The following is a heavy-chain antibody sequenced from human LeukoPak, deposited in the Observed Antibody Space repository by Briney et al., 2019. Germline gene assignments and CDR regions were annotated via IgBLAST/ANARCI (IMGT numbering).Heavy chain of an antibody. V-gene: IGHV4-59*01. D-gene: IGHD1-26*01. J-gene: IGHJ4*02. CDR2: IYYSGST. CDR3: ARGDYARGSYYEVFAAFDY. CDR1: GGSISSYY. Sequence: PLETLCPTCTVSGGSISSYYWSWIRQPPGKGLEWIGYIYYSGSTDYNPSLKSRVTISVDTSKNQFSLKLSSVTAADTAVYYCARGDYARGSYYEVFAAFDYWGQGTLVTVSS.